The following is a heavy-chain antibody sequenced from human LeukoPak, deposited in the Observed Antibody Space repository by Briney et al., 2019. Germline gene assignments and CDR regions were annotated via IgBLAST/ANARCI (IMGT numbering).Heavy chain of an antibody. CDR3: AREGGAGGTIDY. D-gene: IGHD2-15*01. Sequence: GGSLRLSCAASGFTFSSYSMNWVRQAPGKGLEWVSSISTSSSYIYSADSVKGRFTISRDNSKNTLYLQMNSLRAEDTAVYYCAREGGAGGTIDYWGQGTLVTVSS. V-gene: IGHV3-21*04. CDR1: GFTFSSYS. CDR2: ISTSSSYI. J-gene: IGHJ4*02.